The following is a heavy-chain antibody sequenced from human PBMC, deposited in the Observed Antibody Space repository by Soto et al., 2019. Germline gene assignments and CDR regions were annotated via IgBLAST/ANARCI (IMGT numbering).Heavy chain of an antibody. J-gene: IGHJ3*02. Sequence: ASVKVSCKVCGDTLTELSMHWVRQAPGKGLEWMGGFDPEDGETIYAQKFQGRVTMTEDTSTDTACMELSSLRSEDTAVYYCVGSGSYGAFDIWGQGTMVTVSS. CDR1: GDTLTELS. CDR3: VGSGSYGAFDI. V-gene: IGHV1-24*01. D-gene: IGHD3-10*01. CDR2: FDPEDGET.